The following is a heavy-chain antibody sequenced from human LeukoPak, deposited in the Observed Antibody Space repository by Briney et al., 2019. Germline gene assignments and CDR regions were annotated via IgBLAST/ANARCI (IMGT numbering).Heavy chain of an antibody. J-gene: IGHJ6*02. Sequence: GAPVKVSCKVSGYTLTELSMHWVRQAPGKGLEWMGGFDPEDGETIYAQKFQGRVTMTEDTSTDTAYMELSSLRSEDTAVYYCATSSTVTTSYYYYGMDVWGQGTTVTVSS. V-gene: IGHV1-24*01. CDR1: GYTLTELS. CDR2: FDPEDGET. CDR3: ATSSTVTTSYYYYGMDV. D-gene: IGHD4-17*01.